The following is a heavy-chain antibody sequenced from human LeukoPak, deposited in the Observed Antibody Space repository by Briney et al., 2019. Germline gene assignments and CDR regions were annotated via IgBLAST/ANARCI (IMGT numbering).Heavy chain of an antibody. Sequence: PGGSLRLSCAASGFIFSTFSVNWVRQAPGRGLEWVSYISDSSTVYYADSVKGRSTIFRDNAKNTLYLQMNSLRAEDTAVYYCVRDLGGRSGHWGQGTLVTVSS. V-gene: IGHV3-48*04. CDR2: ISDSSTV. CDR1: GFIFSTFS. J-gene: IGHJ4*02. CDR3: VRDLGGRSGH. D-gene: IGHD1-26*01.